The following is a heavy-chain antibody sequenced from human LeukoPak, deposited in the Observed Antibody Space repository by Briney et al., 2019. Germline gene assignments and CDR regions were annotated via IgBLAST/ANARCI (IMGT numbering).Heavy chain of an antibody. J-gene: IGHJ4*02. D-gene: IGHD3-10*01. CDR3: AREPGDGFGY. CDR1: GDSISSNSYF. CDR2: IYYSGNT. Sequence: PSETLSLTCTVSGDSISSNSYFWGWIRQSPGRGLEWIASIYYSGNTYYNPSLKSRVTISEDTSKNQFSLKLSSVTAADTAVYYCAREPGDGFGYWGQGTLVTVSS. V-gene: IGHV4-39*02.